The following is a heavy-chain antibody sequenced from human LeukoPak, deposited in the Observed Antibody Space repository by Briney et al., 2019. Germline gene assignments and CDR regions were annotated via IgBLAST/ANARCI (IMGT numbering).Heavy chain of an antibody. CDR2: MNPNSGNT. CDR1: GYTFTSYD. V-gene: IGHV1-8*03. CDR3: ARGSGYSGYDYTFDY. Sequence: EASVKVSCKASGYTFTSYDINWVRQATGQGLEWMGWMNPNSGNTGYAQKFQGRVTITRNTSISTAYMELSSLRSEDTAVYYCARGSGYSGYDYTFDYWGQGTLVTVSS. D-gene: IGHD5-12*01. J-gene: IGHJ4*02.